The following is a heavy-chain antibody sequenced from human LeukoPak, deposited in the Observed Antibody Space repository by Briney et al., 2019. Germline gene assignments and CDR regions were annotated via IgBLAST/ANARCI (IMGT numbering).Heavy chain of an antibody. CDR2: IYNSGTT. J-gene: IGHJ4*02. Sequence: SETLSLTCTVSGGSISSGGYYWSWIRQPPGKGLEWIGYIYNSGTTHYNPSLKSRVTMSPDTSKSQFSLRLSSVTAADTAVYYCARGYYDSRFDYWGQGTLVTVSS. CDR3: ARGYYDSRFDY. CDR1: GGSISSGGYY. D-gene: IGHD3-22*01. V-gene: IGHV4-31*03.